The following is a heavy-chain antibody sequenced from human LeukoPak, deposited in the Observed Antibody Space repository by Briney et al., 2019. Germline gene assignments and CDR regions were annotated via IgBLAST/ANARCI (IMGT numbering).Heavy chain of an antibody. Sequence: ASVKVSCKASGGTFSSYAINWVRQAPGQGLEWMGGIIPIFGTANYAQKFQGRVTITADDSTSTAYMELSSLRSEDTAVYYCAREGTDWYLDPWGQGTLVTVSS. CDR2: IIPIFGTA. V-gene: IGHV1-69*13. CDR3: AREGTDWYLDP. D-gene: IGHD2-21*01. J-gene: IGHJ5*02. CDR1: GGTFSSYA.